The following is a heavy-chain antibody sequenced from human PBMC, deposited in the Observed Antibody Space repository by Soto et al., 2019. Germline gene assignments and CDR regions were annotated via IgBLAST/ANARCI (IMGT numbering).Heavy chain of an antibody. D-gene: IGHD6-13*01. J-gene: IGHJ4*02. V-gene: IGHV1-18*01. CDR3: ARAFIAAPGTADY. CDR2: ISAHYANT. Sequence: ASVKVSCKASGYTFSSYGISWVRQAPGQGLEWMGWISAHYANTNYAQNLQGRVTMTTDTSTSTAYMELTSLRSDDTAVYYCARAFIAAPGTADYWGQGTLVTVSS. CDR1: GYTFSSYG.